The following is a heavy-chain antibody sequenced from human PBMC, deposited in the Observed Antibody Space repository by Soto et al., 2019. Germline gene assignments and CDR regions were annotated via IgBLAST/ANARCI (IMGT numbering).Heavy chain of an antibody. J-gene: IGHJ5*01. CDR2: ISSSSTTK. CDR3: ARDGCSGSNCLNWFDS. Sequence: EVQLVESGGGLVQPGGSLRLSCAASGFTFSSYSMNWVRQAPGKGLEWVSYISSSSTTKYYADSVKGRFTISRDNAKNSLYLQMNSLRAEDTAVYYCARDGCSGSNCLNWFDSWGQGTLVTVSS. CDR1: GFTFSSYS. V-gene: IGHV3-48*01. D-gene: IGHD2-15*01.